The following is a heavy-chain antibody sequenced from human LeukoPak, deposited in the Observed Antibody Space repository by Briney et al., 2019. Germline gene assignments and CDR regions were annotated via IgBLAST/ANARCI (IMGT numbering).Heavy chain of an antibody. CDR3: AGGRGDWFDP. V-gene: IGHV4-59*01. J-gene: IGHJ5*02. CDR1: GGSISSYY. CDR2: IYYSGST. D-gene: IGHD3-10*01. Sequence: PSETLSLTCTVSGGSISSYYWSWIRQPPGKGLEWIGDIYYSGSTNYNPSLKSRFTISVDTSKNQFSLKLSSVTAADTAVYYCAGGRGDWFDPWGQGTLVTVSS.